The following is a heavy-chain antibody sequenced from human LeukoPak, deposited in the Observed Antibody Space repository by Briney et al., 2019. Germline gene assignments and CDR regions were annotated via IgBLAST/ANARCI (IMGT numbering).Heavy chain of an antibody. V-gene: IGHV3-21*01. D-gene: IGHD7-27*01. Sequence: GSLRLSCAASGFTFSSRSMNWVRQAPGKGLEWVSSISSSSTSIYYADSVKGRFTISRDNAKNSLYLQMNSLRPEDTAIYYCARDDALRLGLVDHWGQGTLVTVSS. J-gene: IGHJ5*02. CDR2: ISSSSTSI. CDR3: ARDDALRLGLVDH. CDR1: GFTFSSRS.